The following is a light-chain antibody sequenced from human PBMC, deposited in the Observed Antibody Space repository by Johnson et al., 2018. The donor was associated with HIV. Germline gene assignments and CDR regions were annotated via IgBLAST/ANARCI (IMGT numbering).Light chain of an antibody. CDR1: SSDMGHYA. V-gene: IGLV1-51*02. CDR3: GTWDSSLSADV. Sequence: QSVLTQPPSVSAAPGQKVTISCSGSSSDMGHYAVSWYQELPGTAPKLLIYENNKRPSGIPDQFSGSKSGTSATLGITGLQTGDEADYYCGTWDSSLSADVFGTGTKVTVL. J-gene: IGLJ1*01. CDR2: ENN.